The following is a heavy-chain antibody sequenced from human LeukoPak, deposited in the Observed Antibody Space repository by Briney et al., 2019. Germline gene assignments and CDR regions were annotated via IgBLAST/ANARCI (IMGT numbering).Heavy chain of an antibody. Sequence: GGSLGLSCAASGFTFSDYYMSWIRQAPGKGLEWVSYISTSSSHTNYADSVKGRFTISRDNAKNSLYLQMNSLRAEDTAVYYCAREGHASRGYYYGYWGQGTLVTVSS. CDR1: GFTFSDYY. CDR2: ISTSSSHT. V-gene: IGHV3-11*05. J-gene: IGHJ4*02. D-gene: IGHD3-22*01. CDR3: AREGHASRGYYYGY.